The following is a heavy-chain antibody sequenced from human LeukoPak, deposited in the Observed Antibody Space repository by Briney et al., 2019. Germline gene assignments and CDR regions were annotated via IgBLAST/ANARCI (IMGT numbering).Heavy chain of an antibody. Sequence: SETLSLTCAVYGGSFSGYYWSWIRQPPGKGLEWIGEINHSGSTNYNPSLKSRVTISVDTSKNQFSLKLSSVTATDTAVYYCARLHLVSSDWHPMADSWGQGTLVTVSS. CDR3: ARLHLVSSDWHPMADS. J-gene: IGHJ4*02. CDR1: GGSFSGYY. CDR2: INHSGST. D-gene: IGHD6-19*01. V-gene: IGHV4-34*01.